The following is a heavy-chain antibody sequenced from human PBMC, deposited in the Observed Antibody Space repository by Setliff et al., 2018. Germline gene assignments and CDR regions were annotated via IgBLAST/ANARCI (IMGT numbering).Heavy chain of an antibody. CDR3: ARAEYTSSSLYYYMDV. D-gene: IGHD6-6*01. CDR2: INPSRGGT. CDR1: RYTFNDYY. V-gene: IGHV1-2*06. Sequence: ASVKVSCKAFRYTFNDYYIHWVRQTPGQGLEWMGRINPSRGGTDDAQKLLGRVTMTRDTAISTAYMELSRLTSDDTAVYYCARAEYTSSSLYYYMDVWGKGTTVTVS. J-gene: IGHJ6*03.